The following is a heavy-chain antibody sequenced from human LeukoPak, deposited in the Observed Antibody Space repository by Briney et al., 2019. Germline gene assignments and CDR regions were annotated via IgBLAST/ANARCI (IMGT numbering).Heavy chain of an antibody. CDR1: GFTFSNCA. V-gene: IGHV3-23*01. J-gene: IGHJ4*02. D-gene: IGHD3-10*01. CDR3: AKETAYGSGSSFDY. CDR2: ISASGGRT. Sequence: GVSLRLSCAASGFTFSNCAMSWARQAPGKGLEWVSAISASGGRTYYADSVKGRFTISRDNSKNTLYLQMNSLRAEDTAVYYCAKETAYGSGSSFDYWGQGTLVTVSS.